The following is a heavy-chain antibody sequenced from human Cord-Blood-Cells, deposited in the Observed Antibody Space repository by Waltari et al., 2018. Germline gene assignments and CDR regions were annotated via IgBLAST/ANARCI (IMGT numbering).Heavy chain of an antibody. V-gene: IGHV3-73*02. CDR2: IRSKANSYAT. Sequence: EVQLVESGGGLVQPGGSLQLSCAASGFTFSGPAMHWVRQASGKGLEWVGRIRSKANSYATAYAASVKGRFTISRDDSKNTAYLQMNSLKTEDTAVYYCTRQQFDYWGQGTLVTVSS. CDR3: TRQQFDY. J-gene: IGHJ4*02. CDR1: GFTFSGPA.